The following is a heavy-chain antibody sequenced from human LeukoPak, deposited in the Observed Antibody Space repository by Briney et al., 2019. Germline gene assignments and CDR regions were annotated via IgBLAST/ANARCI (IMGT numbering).Heavy chain of an antibody. Sequence: ASVKVSCKASGYTFTGYYMHWVRQAPGQGLEWMGWINPNSGGTNYAQKFQGRVTMTEDTSTDTAYMELSSLRSEDTAVYYCATSLGTITTYAFDIWGQGTMVSVSS. V-gene: IGHV1-2*02. D-gene: IGHD4-11*01. CDR1: GYTFTGYY. J-gene: IGHJ3*02. CDR3: ATSLGTITTYAFDI. CDR2: INPNSGGT.